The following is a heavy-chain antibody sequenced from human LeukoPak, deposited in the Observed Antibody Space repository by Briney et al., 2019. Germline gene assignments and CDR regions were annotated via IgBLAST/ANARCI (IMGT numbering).Heavy chain of an antibody. CDR2: ISSSSSYI. CDR1: GFTFSSYS. J-gene: IGHJ3*02. Sequence: SGGSLRLSCAASGFTFSSYSMNWVRQAPGKGLEWVSSISSSSSYIYYADSVKGRFTISRDSAKNSLYLQMNSLRAEDTAVYYCARSGCSGCSCYYASAFDIWGQGTMVTVSS. D-gene: IGHD2-15*01. V-gene: IGHV3-21*01. CDR3: ARSGCSGCSCYYASAFDI.